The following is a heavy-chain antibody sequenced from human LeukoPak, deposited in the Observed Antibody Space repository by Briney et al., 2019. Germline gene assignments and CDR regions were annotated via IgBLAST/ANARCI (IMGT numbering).Heavy chain of an antibody. CDR3: ARFYCSSTSCFRVGMDV. D-gene: IGHD2-2*01. Sequence: SGTLSLTCAVSGGSISSNNWWSWVRQPPGKGLEWIGEIFHGGNTNYNPSLKSRVTISLDTPKNQFALKLSSVTAADTAVYYCARFYCSSTSCFRVGMDVWGQGTTVTVSS. J-gene: IGHJ6*02. CDR1: GGSISSNNW. CDR2: IFHGGNT. V-gene: IGHV4-4*02.